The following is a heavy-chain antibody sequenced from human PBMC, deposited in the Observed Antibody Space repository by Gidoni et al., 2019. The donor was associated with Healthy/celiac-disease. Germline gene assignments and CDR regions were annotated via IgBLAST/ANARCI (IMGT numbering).Heavy chain of an antibody. D-gene: IGHD3-22*01. CDR2: SRGSGGST. Sequence: EVQLLASGGGLVQPGVSLRLSCAASGFTFSRYAMSWVRQAPGKGLEWVSASRGSGGSTYYADSVKGRFTISRDNSKNTLYLQMNSLRAEDTAVYYCAKDRLDSSGVDAFDIWGQGTMVTVSS. V-gene: IGHV3-23*01. CDR3: AKDRLDSSGVDAFDI. CDR1: GFTFSRYA. J-gene: IGHJ3*02.